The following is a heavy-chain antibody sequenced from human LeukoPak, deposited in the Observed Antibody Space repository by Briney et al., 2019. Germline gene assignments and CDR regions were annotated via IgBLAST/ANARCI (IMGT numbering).Heavy chain of an antibody. Sequence: ASVKVSCKASGYTFTGYYMHWVRQAPGQGLEWMGWIHPNSGGTNYAQKFQGRVTMTRDTSISTAYMELSRLRSDDTAVYYCARAPIAARDAFDIWGQGTMVTVSS. V-gene: IGHV1-2*02. CDR1: GYTFTGYY. J-gene: IGHJ3*02. CDR2: IHPNSGGT. CDR3: ARAPIAARDAFDI. D-gene: IGHD6-6*01.